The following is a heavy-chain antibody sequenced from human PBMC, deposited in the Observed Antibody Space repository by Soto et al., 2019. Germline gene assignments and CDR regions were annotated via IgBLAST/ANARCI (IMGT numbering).Heavy chain of an antibody. J-gene: IGHJ4*02. CDR2: ISAHNGNT. D-gene: IGHD1-1*01. Sequence: QVHLVQSGAEVKKPGASVKVSCQGSGYAFTTYGITWVRQAPGQGLEWMGWISAHNGNTNYAQKLQGRVTVTRDTSTSTAYMDLRSLRYDDTAVYYCARGRYGDYWRQGALVTVSS. V-gene: IGHV1-18*01. CDR1: GYAFTTYG. CDR3: ARGRYGDY.